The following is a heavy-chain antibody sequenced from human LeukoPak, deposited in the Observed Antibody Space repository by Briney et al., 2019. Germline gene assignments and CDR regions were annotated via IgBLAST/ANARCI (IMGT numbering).Heavy chain of an antibody. D-gene: IGHD6-13*01. Sequence: PGGSLRLSCAASGFTVSSNYMGWVRQAPGKGLEWVSVIYSGGSTYYADSVKGRFTISRDNSKNTLYLQMNSLRAEDTAVYYCARDSSSWDAFDIWGQGTMVTVSS. CDR2: IYSGGST. V-gene: IGHV3-66*01. J-gene: IGHJ3*02. CDR3: ARDSSSWDAFDI. CDR1: GFTVSSNY.